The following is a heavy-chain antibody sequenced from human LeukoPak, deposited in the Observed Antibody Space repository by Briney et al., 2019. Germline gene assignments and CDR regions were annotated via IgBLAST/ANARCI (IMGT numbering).Heavy chain of an antibody. CDR2: FDPEDGET. D-gene: IGHD1-26*01. CDR3: ATDRAFGWELLRRDAFDI. J-gene: IGHJ3*02. V-gene: IGHV1-24*01. CDR1: GYTLTELS. Sequence: ASVKVSCKVSGYTLTELSMHWVRRAPGKGLEWMGGFDPEDGETIYAQKFQGRVTMTEDTSTDTAYMELSSLRSEDTAVYYCATDRAFGWELLRRDAFDIWGQGTMVTVSS.